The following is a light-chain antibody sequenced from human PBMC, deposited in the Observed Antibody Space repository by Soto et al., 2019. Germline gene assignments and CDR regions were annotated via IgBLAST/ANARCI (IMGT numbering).Light chain of an antibody. J-gene: IGKJ1*01. V-gene: IGKV3-20*01. CDR2: GAS. Sequence: EIVLTQSPGTLSLSPGERATLSCRASQSVSSSYLAWYQQKPGQAPRLLIYGASSRATGIPDRFIASGSGTDFTLTISRLEPEDFAVYYCQQYGSSPRTFGQGTKVEIK. CDR1: QSVSSSY. CDR3: QQYGSSPRT.